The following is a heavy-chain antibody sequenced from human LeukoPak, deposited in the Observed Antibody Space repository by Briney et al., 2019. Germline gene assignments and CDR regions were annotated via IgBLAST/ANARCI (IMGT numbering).Heavy chain of an antibody. CDR3: ARDAEMATIGYFDL. CDR2: IYYSGST. D-gene: IGHD5-24*01. J-gene: IGHJ2*01. V-gene: IGHV4-59*01. Sequence: KTSETLSLTCTVSGGSISSYYWSWIRQPPGKGLEWIGYIYYSGSTNYNPSLKSRVTISVDTSKNQLSLKLSSVTAADTAVYYCARDAEMATIGYFDLWGRGTLVTVSS. CDR1: GGSISSYY.